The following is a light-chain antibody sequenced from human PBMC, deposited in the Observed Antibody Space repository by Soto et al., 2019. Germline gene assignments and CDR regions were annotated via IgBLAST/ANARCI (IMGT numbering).Light chain of an antibody. CDR2: GAS. CDR3: QQYNKWPLT. Sequence: EIVMTQSPATLSVSPGERATLSCRASQSVSSNLAWYQQKPGQAPRLLIYGASTRATDIPARFSGSGSGTDFTLTISSLLSEDFAVYYCQQYNKWPLTFGPGTKVDIK. CDR1: QSVSSN. J-gene: IGKJ3*01. V-gene: IGKV3-15*01.